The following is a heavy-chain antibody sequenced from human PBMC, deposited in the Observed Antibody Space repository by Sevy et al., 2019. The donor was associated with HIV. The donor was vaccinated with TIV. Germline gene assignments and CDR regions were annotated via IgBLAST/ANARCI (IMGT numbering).Heavy chain of an antibody. V-gene: IGHV4-39*01. Sequence: SETLSLTCTVSGGSISSSSYYWDWIRQPPGKGLEWIGSIYYSGSTYYNPSLKSRVTISVDTSKNQFSLKLSSVTAADTAVYYCARRYYYDSSGYFGYYFDYWGQGTLVTVSS. CDR1: GGSISSSSYY. CDR3: ARRYYYDSSGYFGYYFDY. CDR2: IYYSGST. J-gene: IGHJ4*02. D-gene: IGHD3-22*01.